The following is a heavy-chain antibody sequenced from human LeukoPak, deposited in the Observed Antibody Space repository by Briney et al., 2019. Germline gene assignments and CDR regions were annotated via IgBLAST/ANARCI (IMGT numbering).Heavy chain of an antibody. D-gene: IGHD5-12*01. CDR3: ARGGGYAWVDY. Sequence: SETLSLTCTVSGGSISSHYWSWIRQPPGKGLEWIGYIYYSGSTNYNPSLKSRVTISVDTPKNQFSLKLSSVTAADTAVCYCARGGGYAWVDYWGQGTLVTVSS. J-gene: IGHJ4*02. V-gene: IGHV4-59*11. CDR1: GGSISSHY. CDR2: IYYSGST.